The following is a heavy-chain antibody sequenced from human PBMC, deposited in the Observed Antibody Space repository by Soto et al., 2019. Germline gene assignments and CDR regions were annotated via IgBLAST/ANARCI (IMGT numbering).Heavy chain of an antibody. CDR1: GGSISSYY. V-gene: IGHV4-59*08. CDR2: IYYSGST. CDR3: ARHVDSGYDRMGY. Sequence: SETLSLTCTVSGGSISSYYWSWIRQPPGKGLEWIGYIYYSGSTNYNPSLKSRVTISVDTSKNQFSLKLSSVTAADTAVYYCARHVDSGYDRMGYWGQGTLVTVSS. D-gene: IGHD5-12*01. J-gene: IGHJ4*02.